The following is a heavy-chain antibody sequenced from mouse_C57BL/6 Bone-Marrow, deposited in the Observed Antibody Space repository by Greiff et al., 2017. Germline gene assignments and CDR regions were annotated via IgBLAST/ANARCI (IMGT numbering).Heavy chain of an antibody. CDR2: IYPGSGST. J-gene: IGHJ3*01. CDR1: GYTFTSYW. Sequence: QVQLKQPGAELVKPGASVKMSCKASGYTFTSYWITWVKQRPGQGLEWIGDIYPGSGSTNYNEKFKSKATLTVDTSSSTAYMQLSSLTSEDSAVYYCANHYYGSRPWFAYWGQGTLVTVSA. V-gene: IGHV1-55*01. D-gene: IGHD1-1*01. CDR3: ANHYYGSRPWFAY.